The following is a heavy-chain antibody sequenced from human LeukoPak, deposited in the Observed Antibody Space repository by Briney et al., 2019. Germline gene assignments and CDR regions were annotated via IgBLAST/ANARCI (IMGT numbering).Heavy chain of an antibody. CDR2: INHSGST. D-gene: IGHD5-18*01. Sequence: SETLSLTCAVYGGSFSGYYWSWTRQPPGKGLEWIGEINHSGSTNYNPSLKSRVTISVDTSKNQFSLKLSSVTAADTAVYYCARRGGTWIQLWRPFDYWGQGTLVTVSS. V-gene: IGHV4-34*01. J-gene: IGHJ4*02. CDR3: ARRGGTWIQLWRPFDY. CDR1: GGSFSGYY.